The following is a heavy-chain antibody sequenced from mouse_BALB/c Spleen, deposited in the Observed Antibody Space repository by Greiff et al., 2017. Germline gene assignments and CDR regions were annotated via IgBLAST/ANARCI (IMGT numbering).Heavy chain of an antibody. J-gene: IGHJ4*01. D-gene: IGHD1-2*01. CDR3: ARPEFITTGYYAMDY. CDR1: GFTFSSFG. V-gene: IGHV5-17*02. Sequence: EVHLVESGGGLVQPGGSRKLSCAASGFTFSSFGMHWVRQAPEKGLEWVAYISSGSSTIYYADTVKGRFTISRDNPKNTLFLQMTSLRSEDTAMYYCARPEFITTGYYAMDYWGQGTSVTVSS. CDR2: ISSGSSTI.